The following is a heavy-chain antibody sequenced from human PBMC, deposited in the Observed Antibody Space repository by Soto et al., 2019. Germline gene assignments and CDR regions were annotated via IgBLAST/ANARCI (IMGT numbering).Heavy chain of an antibody. CDR1: GGTFSSYA. CDR2: IIPIFGTA. J-gene: IGHJ6*02. Sequence: GASVEVSCKASGGTFSSYAISWVRQAPGQGLEWMGGIIPIFGTANYAQKFQGRVTITADKSTSTAYMELSSLRSEDTAVYYCARDGGYSSSWDYYYYGMDVWGQGTTVTVSS. CDR3: ARDGGYSSSWDYYYYGMDV. V-gene: IGHV1-69*06. D-gene: IGHD6-13*01.